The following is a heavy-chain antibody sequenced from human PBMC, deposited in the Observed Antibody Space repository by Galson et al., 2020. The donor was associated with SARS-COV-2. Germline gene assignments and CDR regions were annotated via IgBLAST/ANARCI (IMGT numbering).Heavy chain of an antibody. J-gene: IGHJ5*02. CDR2: FDPEDGET. CDR1: GYTLTELS. V-gene: IGHV1-24*01. CDR3: ATGAPHCSSTSCHNNWFDP. D-gene: IGHD2-2*02. Sequence: ASVKVSCKVSGYTLTELSMHWARQAPGKGLEWMGGFDPEDGETIYAQKFQGRVTMTEDTSTDTAYMELSSLRPEDTAVYYCATGAPHCSSTSCHNNWFDPWGQGSLVTVSS.